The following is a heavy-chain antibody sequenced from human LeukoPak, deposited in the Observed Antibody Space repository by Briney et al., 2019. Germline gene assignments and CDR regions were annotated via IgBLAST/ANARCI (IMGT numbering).Heavy chain of an antibody. V-gene: IGHV3-21*01. Sequence: GGSLRLSCAASGFTFSSYSMNWVRQAPGKGLEGVSSISSSSSYIYYADSVKGRFTISRDNAKNSLYLQMNSLRAEDTAVYYCARDGRAVAFDYWGQGTLVTVSS. D-gene: IGHD6-19*01. CDR2: ISSSSSYI. J-gene: IGHJ4*02. CDR3: ARDGRAVAFDY. CDR1: GFTFSSYS.